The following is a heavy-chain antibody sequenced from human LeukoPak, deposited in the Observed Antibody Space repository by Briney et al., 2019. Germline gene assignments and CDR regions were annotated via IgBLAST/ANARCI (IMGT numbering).Heavy chain of an antibody. D-gene: IGHD2-2*01. V-gene: IGHV3-30*03. CDR1: GFTFSNYD. CDR2: ISHDGSNK. J-gene: IGHJ6*02. Sequence: GGSLRLSCAASGFTFSNYDIHWVRQAPGKGLEWVAIISHDGSNKYYGDSLKGHFTTSRDNSKNTLYLQMNSLRGEDTAVYYCARQDNAMDVWGQGTTVTVSS. CDR3: ARQDNAMDV.